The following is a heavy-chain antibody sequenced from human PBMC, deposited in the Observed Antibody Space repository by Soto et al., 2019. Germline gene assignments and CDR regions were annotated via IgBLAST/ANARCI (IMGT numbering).Heavy chain of an antibody. CDR3: AKDSTPAYCSSTSCYVGHAFDI. D-gene: IGHD2-2*01. CDR1: GFTFSSYW. Sequence: LGGSLRLSCAASGFTFSSYWMSWVRQAPGKGLEWVANIKQDGSEKYYVDSVKGRFTISRDNAKNSLYLQMNSLRAEDTALYYCAKDSTPAYCSSTSCYVGHAFDIWGQGTMVTVSS. J-gene: IGHJ3*02. V-gene: IGHV3-7*03. CDR2: IKQDGSEK.